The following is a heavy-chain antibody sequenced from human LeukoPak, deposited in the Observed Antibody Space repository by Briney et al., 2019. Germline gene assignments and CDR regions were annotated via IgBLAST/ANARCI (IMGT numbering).Heavy chain of an antibody. CDR2: IYYSGST. D-gene: IGHD4-11*01. CDR3: ARDRHDYSKNSYYMDV. V-gene: IGHV4-31*03. J-gene: IGHJ6*03. CDR1: SVSISSGGYY. Sequence: PSETLSLTCTVSSVSISSGGYYWSWIPQHPGKGLEWIVYIYYSGSTYYNPSLKSRVTISVDTSKNQFSLKLSSVTAADTAVYYCARDRHDYSKNSYYMDVWGKGTTVTVSS.